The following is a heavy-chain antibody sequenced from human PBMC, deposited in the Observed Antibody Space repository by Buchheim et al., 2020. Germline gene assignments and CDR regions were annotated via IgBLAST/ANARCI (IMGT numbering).Heavy chain of an antibody. CDR2: IYYGGST. J-gene: IGHJ4*02. D-gene: IGHD3-22*01. V-gene: IGHV4-4*02. CDR1: GFTFSNAW. CDR3: ARVYYYDSSGYVDY. Sequence: VQLVESGGGLVKPGGSLRLSCAASGFTFSNAWMSWVRQAPGKGLEWIGSIYYGGSTYYNPSLKSRVTISVDTSKNQFSLKLSSVTAADTAVYYCARVYYYDSSGYVDYWGQGTL.